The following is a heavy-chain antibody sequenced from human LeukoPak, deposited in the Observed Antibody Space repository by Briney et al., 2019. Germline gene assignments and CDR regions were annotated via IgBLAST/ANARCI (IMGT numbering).Heavy chain of an antibody. D-gene: IGHD6-19*01. V-gene: IGHV3-30*18. J-gene: IGHJ6*04. Sequence: GGSLRLSCAASGFTFSSYGMHWVRQAPGKGLEGVAVISYDGSNKYYADSVKGRFTISRDNSKNTLYLQMNSLRAEDTAVYYCAKDMGIAVAGTAYYYYGMDVWGKGTTVTVSS. CDR2: ISYDGSNK. CDR3: AKDMGIAVAGTAYYYYGMDV. CDR1: GFTFSSYG.